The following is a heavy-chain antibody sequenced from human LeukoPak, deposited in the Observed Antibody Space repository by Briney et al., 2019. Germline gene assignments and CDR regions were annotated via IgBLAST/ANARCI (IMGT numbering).Heavy chain of an antibody. V-gene: IGHV4-61*09. CDR2: ISTSGST. CDR3: ASRSGWYFYYFDY. J-gene: IGHJ4*02. D-gene: IGHD6-19*01. CDR1: GGSISSGSYY. Sequence: SETLSLTCSVSGGSISSGSYYWSWIRQPAGKGLEWIGHISTSGSTNYNPSLKSRVTISIDTSKNQFSLKLSSVTAADTAVYYCASRSGWYFYYFDYWGQGTLVTVSS.